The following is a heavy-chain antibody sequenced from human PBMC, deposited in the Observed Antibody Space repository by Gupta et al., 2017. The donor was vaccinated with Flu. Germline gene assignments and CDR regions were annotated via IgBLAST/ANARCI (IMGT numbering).Heavy chain of an antibody. V-gene: IGHV6-1*01. D-gene: IGHD3-10*01. CDR3: ARERQGRGQEAEGKLED. Sequence: VQLQQSGPGLVQPSPTLSLTCSLSRALFSRTTPAWNWIRQSPSRGLEWLGRIYYRYEWGHDVEVSREGRISNNPERAKNQGSRQLNAGTTEETDVEDCARERQGRGQEAEGKLEDGGQGTLVTVSS. CDR1: RALFSRTTPA. CDR2: IYYRYEWGH. J-gene: IGHJ4*02.